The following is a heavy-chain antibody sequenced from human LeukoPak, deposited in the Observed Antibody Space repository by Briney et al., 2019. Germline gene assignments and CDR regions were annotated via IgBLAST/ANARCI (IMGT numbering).Heavy chain of an antibody. V-gene: IGHV4-34*01. CDR1: GGSFSGYY. D-gene: IGHD6-19*01. J-gene: IGHJ4*02. CDR2: INHSGST. CDR3: ARGRIAVAGASTSLFDIDY. Sequence: PSETLSLTCAVYGGSFSGYYWSWIRQPPGKGLEWIGEINHSGSTNYNPSLKSRVTISVGTSKNQFSLKLSSVTAADTAVYYCARGRIAVAGASTSLFDIDYWGQGTLVTVSS.